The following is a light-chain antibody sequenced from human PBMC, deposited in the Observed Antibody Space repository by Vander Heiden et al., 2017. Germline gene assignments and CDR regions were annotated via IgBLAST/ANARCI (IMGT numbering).Light chain of an antibody. Sequence: EIVMTQSQLSLPVSPGESASISCRSSQSLLHSNGFHYLDWYLQKPGQSPQLLIYLGSNRASGVSDRFSGSGSGTDFTLKISRVEADDVGIYHCMQVLQTPLTFGGGTKVEIK. CDR1: QSLLHSNGFHY. CDR2: LGS. CDR3: MQVLQTPLT. J-gene: IGKJ4*01. V-gene: IGKV2-28*01.